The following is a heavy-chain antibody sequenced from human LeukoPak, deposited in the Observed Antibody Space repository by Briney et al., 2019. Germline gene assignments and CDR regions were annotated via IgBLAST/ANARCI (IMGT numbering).Heavy chain of an antibody. D-gene: IGHD3-16*01. CDR2: IKPDGSEK. Sequence: GGSVKLSCAASGFTFSSYWMSWVRQAPGKGLEWMANIKPDGSEKYYVDYVKGRFTISRDSAKNSLYLQMNSLRAEDTAVYYCALYPVRRFWGEGTLVPVSS. CDR1: GFTFSSYW. CDR3: ALYPVRRF. V-gene: IGHV3-7*05. J-gene: IGHJ4*02.